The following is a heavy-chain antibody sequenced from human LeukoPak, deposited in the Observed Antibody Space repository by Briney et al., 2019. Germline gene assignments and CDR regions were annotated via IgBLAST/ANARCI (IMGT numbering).Heavy chain of an antibody. CDR2: ISGSGGST. CDR3: ARGSRFGVVGRDAFDI. CDR1: GFTFSSYG. V-gene: IGHV3-23*01. Sequence: GGSLRLSCAASGFTFSSYGMSWVRQAPGKGLEWVSAISGSGGSTYYADSVKGRFTISRDNAKNSLYLQVNSLRAEDTAVYYCARGSRFGVVGRDAFDIWGQGTVVTVSS. J-gene: IGHJ3*02. D-gene: IGHD3-3*01.